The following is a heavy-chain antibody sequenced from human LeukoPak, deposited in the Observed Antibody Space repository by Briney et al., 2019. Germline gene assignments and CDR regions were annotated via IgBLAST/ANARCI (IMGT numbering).Heavy chain of an antibody. D-gene: IGHD3-22*01. CDR2: ITPILGIA. V-gene: IGHV1-69*04. Sequence: ASVKVSCKASGGTFSSYAISWVRQAPGQGLEWMGRITPILGIANYAQKFQGRVTITADKSTSTAYMELSSLRSEDTAVYYCAREIYDSSGYYPIDYWGQGTLVTVSS. CDR1: GGTFSSYA. J-gene: IGHJ4*02. CDR3: AREIYDSSGYYPIDY.